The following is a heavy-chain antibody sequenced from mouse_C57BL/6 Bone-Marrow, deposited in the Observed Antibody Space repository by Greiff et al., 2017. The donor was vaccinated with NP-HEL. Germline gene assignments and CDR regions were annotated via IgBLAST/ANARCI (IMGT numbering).Heavy chain of an antibody. CDR2: IDPEDGDT. CDR3: TPSYYDYEGYAMDY. V-gene: IGHV14-1*01. J-gene: IGHJ4*01. D-gene: IGHD2-4*01. Sequence: VQLQQSGAELVRPGASVKLSCTASGFNIKDYYMHWVKQRPEQGLEWIGRIDPEDGDTEYAPKFQGKATMTADTSSNTAYLQLSSLTSEDTAVYYCTPSYYDYEGYAMDYWGQGTSVTVSS. CDR1: GFNIKDYY.